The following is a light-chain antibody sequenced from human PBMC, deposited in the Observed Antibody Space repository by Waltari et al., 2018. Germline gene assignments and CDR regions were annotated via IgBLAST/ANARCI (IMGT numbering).Light chain of an antibody. J-gene: IGKJ1*01. V-gene: IGKV1-39*01. CDR3: QQSYSTPQT. CDR2: AAF. Sequence: DIQMTQSPSSLSASVRDRVTITCRASQSISGYLNWYQQKPGKAPQLLIYAAFSLQSGVPSRFSGSGSGTDFALTISSLQPEDFATYYCQQSYSTPQTFGQGTKVEIK. CDR1: QSISGY.